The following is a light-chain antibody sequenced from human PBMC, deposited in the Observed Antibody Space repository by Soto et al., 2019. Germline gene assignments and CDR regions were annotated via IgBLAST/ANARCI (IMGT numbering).Light chain of an antibody. V-gene: IGLV8-61*01. J-gene: IGLJ1*01. CDR3: ALFMGNGISV. CDR1: SDSVSTANN. CDR2: STS. Sequence: QTVVTQESSFSVSPGGTVTLTCGLISDSVSTANNPNWYQQTPGLAPRTLIYSTSTRSSGVPDRFSGSILGNKAALTITGAQADDESDYYCALFMGNGISVFGTGTKLTVL.